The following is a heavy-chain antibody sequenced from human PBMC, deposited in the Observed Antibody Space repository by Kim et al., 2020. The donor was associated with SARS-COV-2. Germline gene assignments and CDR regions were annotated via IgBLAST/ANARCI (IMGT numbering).Heavy chain of an antibody. D-gene: IGHD3-16*01. J-gene: IGHJ4*02. Sequence: SETLSLTCTVSGGSITNYYWSWIRQPPGKGLEWIGYIHYSGTTNYNPSLKSRVAISVDTSKNQFSLKLSSVTAADTAVYYCARGTSYGYSGPGYLGQGTLGTVSS. CDR2: IHYSGTT. CDR3: ARGTSYGYSGPGY. V-gene: IGHV4-59*01. CDR1: GGSITNYY.